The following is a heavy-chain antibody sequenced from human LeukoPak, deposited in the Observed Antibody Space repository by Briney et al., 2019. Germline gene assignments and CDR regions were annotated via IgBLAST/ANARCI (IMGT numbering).Heavy chain of an antibody. CDR2: IYYSGST. J-gene: IGHJ4*02. CDR3: ARLNYYDSSGYYYGEFDY. Sequence: SETLSPTCTVSGGSISSHYWSWIRQPPGKGLEWIGYIYYSGSTNYNPSLKSRVTISVDTSKNQFSLKLSSVTAADTAVYYCARLNYYDSSGYYYGEFDYWGQGTLVTVSS. V-gene: IGHV4-59*11. D-gene: IGHD3-22*01. CDR1: GGSISSHY.